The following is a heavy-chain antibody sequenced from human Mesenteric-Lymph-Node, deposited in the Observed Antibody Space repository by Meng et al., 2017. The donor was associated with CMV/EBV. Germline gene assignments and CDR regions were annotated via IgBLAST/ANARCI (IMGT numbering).Heavy chain of an antibody. V-gene: IGHV3-30*04. Sequence: GESLKISCAASGFTFSNYAMHWVRQAPGKGLEWVAVMSRDESNTYYAEFVKGRFTISRDNSKNTVYLQMDSVRGDDTAVYYCAKEKTGTPRYYYHGMDVWGQGTTVTVSS. CDR1: GFTFSNYA. J-gene: IGHJ6*02. CDR3: AKEKTGTPRYYYHGMDV. D-gene: IGHD1-7*01. CDR2: MSRDESNT.